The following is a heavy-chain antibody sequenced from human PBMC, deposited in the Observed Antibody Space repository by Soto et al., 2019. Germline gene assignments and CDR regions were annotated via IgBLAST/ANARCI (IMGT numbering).Heavy chain of an antibody. V-gene: IGHV1-18*01. J-gene: IGHJ3*02. CDR2: ISAYNGNT. Sequence: ASVKVSCKASGYTFTSYCSWWVRQAPGQGLEWMGWISAYNGNTNYAQKLQGRVTMTTDTSTSTAYMELRSLRSDDTAVYYCARTKTSAFDILGQGTMVTVSS. CDR1: GYTFTSYC. CDR3: ARTKTSAFDI.